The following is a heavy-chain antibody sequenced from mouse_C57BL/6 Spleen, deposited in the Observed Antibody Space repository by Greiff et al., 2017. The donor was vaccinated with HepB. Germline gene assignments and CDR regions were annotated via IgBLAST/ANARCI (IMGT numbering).Heavy chain of an antibody. J-gene: IGHJ4*01. CDR1: GFTFSDYG. V-gene: IGHV5-17*01. D-gene: IGHD2-3*01. Sequence: EVMLVESGGGLVKPGGSLKLSCAASGFTFSDYGMHWVRQAPEKGLEWVAYISSGSSTIYYADTVKGRFTISRDNAKNTLFLQMTSLRSEDTAMYYCAREGDGYLYYYAMDYWGQGTSVTVSS. CDR3: AREGDGYLYYYAMDY. CDR2: ISSGSSTI.